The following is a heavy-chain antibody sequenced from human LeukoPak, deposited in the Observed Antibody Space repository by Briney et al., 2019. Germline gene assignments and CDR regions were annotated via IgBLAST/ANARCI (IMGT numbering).Heavy chain of an antibody. CDR3: ARDPIAARRYYYGMDV. V-gene: IGHV4-34*01. J-gene: IGHJ6*02. D-gene: IGHD6-6*01. Sequence: SETLSLTCAVYGGSFSGYYWSWIRQPPGKGLEWIGEINHSGSTNYNPSLKSRVTISVDTSKNQFSLKLSSVTAADTAVYYCARDPIAARRYYYGMDVWGQGTTVTVSS. CDR2: INHSGST. CDR1: GGSFSGYY.